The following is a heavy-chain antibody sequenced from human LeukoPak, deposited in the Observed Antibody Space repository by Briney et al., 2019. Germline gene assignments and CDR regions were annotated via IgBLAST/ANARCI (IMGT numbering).Heavy chain of an antibody. CDR3: ARRLGLYGSGSFYD. V-gene: IGHV4-39*01. J-gene: IGHJ4*02. CDR1: GGSISSSSYY. Sequence: PSETLSLTCTVSGGSISSSSYYWGWIRQPPGKGLEWIGSIYYSGSTYYNPSLKSRVTTSVDTSKNQLSLKLNSMTAADTAVYYCARRLGLYGSGSFYDWGQGTLVTVSS. CDR2: IYYSGST. D-gene: IGHD3-10*01.